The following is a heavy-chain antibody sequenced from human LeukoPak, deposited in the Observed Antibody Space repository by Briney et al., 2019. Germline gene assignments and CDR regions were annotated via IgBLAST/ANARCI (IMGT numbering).Heavy chain of an antibody. J-gene: IGHJ5*02. D-gene: IGHD5-12*01. CDR1: GFTFSSYG. CDR2: ISYDGSNK. CDR3: AKDQGYGKWFDP. V-gene: IGHV3-30*18. Sequence: PGGSLRLSCAASGFTFSSYGRHWVRQAPGKGLEWVAVISYDGSNKYYADSVKGRFTISRDNSKNTLYLQMNSLRAEDTAVYYCAKDQGYGKWFDPCGQGTLVTVSS.